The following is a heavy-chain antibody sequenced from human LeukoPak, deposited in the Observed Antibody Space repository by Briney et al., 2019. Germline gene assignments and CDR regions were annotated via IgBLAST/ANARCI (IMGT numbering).Heavy chain of an antibody. CDR3: ARADYDFWSGQYYFDY. CDR1: GFTFSSYS. Sequence: GGSLRLSCAASGFTFSSYSMNWVRQAPGKGLEWVSSISSSSSYIYYADSVKGRFTISRDNAKNSLYLQMNSLRAEDTAVYYCARADYDFWSGQYYFDYWGQGTLVTVSP. CDR2: ISSSSSYI. J-gene: IGHJ4*02. V-gene: IGHV3-21*01. D-gene: IGHD3-3*01.